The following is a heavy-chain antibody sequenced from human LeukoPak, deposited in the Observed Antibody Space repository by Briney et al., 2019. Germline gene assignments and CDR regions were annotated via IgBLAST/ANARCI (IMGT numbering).Heavy chain of an antibody. CDR3: ATAPSIAALDAFDI. V-gene: IGHV4-39*07. D-gene: IGHD6-6*01. Sequence: SETLSLTCTVSGGSISSSSYYWGWIRQPPGKGLEWIGSIYYSGSTNYNPSLKSRVTISVDTSKDQFSLKLSSVTAADTAVYYCATAPSIAALDAFDIWGQGTMVTVSS. CDR1: GGSISSSSYY. CDR2: IYYSGST. J-gene: IGHJ3*02.